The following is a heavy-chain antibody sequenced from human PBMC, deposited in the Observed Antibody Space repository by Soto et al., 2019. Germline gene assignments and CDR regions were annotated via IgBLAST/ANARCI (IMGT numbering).Heavy chain of an antibody. D-gene: IGHD1-26*01. V-gene: IGHV4-59*12. J-gene: IGHJ6*01. CDR2: TYYSGST. CDR3: ARVSGSYCYGMDV. Sequence: SETLSLTCTVSGGSISSYYWSWIRQPPGKGLEWIGYTYYSGSTNYNPSLKSRVTISVDKSKNQFSLKLSSVTAADTVVYYCARVSGSYCYGMDVWGQGTTVTVYS. CDR1: GGSISSYY.